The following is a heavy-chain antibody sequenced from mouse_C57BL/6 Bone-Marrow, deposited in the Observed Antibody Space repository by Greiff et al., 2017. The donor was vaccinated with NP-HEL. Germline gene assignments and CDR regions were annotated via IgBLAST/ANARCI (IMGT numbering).Heavy chain of an antibody. J-gene: IGHJ4*01. Sequence: EVKLMESGGGLVQPGGSLSLSCAASGFTFTDYYMSWVRQPPGKALAWLGFIRNKANGYTTEDSASVKGRFTISRDNSQSILYLPMNALRAEDSATYYCARALNSAYYSNYGGMDYWGQGTSVTVSS. CDR1: GFTFTDYY. D-gene: IGHD2-5*01. CDR3: ARALNSAYYSNYGGMDY. CDR2: IRNKANGYTT. V-gene: IGHV7-3*01.